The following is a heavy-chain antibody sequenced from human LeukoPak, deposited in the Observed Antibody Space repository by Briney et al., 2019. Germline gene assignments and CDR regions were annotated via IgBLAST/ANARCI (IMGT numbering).Heavy chain of an antibody. CDR1: GGSINSYY. V-gene: IGHV4-4*07. CDR3: ARDYGSGSYYSPFDY. J-gene: IGHJ4*02. CDR2: IYTSGST. D-gene: IGHD3-10*01. Sequence: PSETLSLTCSVSGGSINSYYWSWIRQPAGKGLEWIGRIYTSGSTNYNPSLKSRVTMSVDTSKNQFSLKLSSVTAADTAVYYCARDYGSGSYYSPFDYWGQGTLVTVSS.